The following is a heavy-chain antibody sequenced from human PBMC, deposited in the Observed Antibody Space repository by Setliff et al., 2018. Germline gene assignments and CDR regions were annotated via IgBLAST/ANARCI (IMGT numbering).Heavy chain of an antibody. D-gene: IGHD6-13*01. CDR1: GFTFGDYA. Sequence: PGGSLRLSCTASGFTFGDYAMSWVRQAPGKGLEWVSAISAGGGSTYSADSVKGRFTISRDNSKNTLYLQMNSLRAEDTAVYYCALSLAAAGHDAFDIWGQGTMVTVSS. J-gene: IGHJ3*02. V-gene: IGHV3-23*01. CDR2: ISAGGGST. CDR3: ALSLAAAGHDAFDI.